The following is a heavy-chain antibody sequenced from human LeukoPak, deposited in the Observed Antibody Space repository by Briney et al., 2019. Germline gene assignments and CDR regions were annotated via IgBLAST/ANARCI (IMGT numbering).Heavy chain of an antibody. V-gene: IGHV1-69*06. CDR1: GGTFSSYA. CDR2: TIPIFGTA. J-gene: IGHJ2*01. CDR3: ARLGTPPSYWYFDL. D-gene: IGHD2-15*01. Sequence: ASVKVSCKASGGTFSSYAISWVRQAPGQGLEWMGGTIPIFGTANYAQKFQGRVTITADKSTSTAYMELSSLRSEDTAVYYCARLGTPPSYWYFDLWGRGTLVTVSS.